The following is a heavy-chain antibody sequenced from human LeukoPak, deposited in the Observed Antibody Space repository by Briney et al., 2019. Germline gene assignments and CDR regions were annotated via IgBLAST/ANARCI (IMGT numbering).Heavy chain of an antibody. CDR1: GYTLTSYY. V-gene: IGHV1-46*01. Sequence: ASVKVSCKASGYTLTSYYMHWVRQAPGQGLEWMGIINPSGGSTSYAQKFQGRVTMPRDTSTSTVYMELSSLRSEDTAVYYCARERTRSLTIFGVVTKAYYYYGMDAWGQGTTVTVSS. CDR3: ARERTRSLTIFGVVTKAYYYYGMDA. D-gene: IGHD3-3*01. CDR2: INPSGGST. J-gene: IGHJ6*02.